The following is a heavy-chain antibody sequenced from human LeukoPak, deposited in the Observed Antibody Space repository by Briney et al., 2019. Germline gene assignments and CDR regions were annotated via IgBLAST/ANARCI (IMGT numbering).Heavy chain of an antibody. Sequence: GGSLRVSCAASGFTFISYWMHWVRQTPGKGLVWVSRINSDGSSTTYADSVKGRFTISRDNAKNTLYLQMNSLRAGDTAVYYCARDNDTVFDYWGQGTLVTVSS. CDR1: GFTFISYW. J-gene: IGHJ4*02. CDR3: ARDNDTVFDY. D-gene: IGHD3-9*01. V-gene: IGHV3-74*01. CDR2: INSDGSST.